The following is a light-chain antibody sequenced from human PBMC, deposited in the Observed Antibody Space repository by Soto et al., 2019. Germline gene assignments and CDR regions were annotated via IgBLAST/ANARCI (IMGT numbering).Light chain of an antibody. Sequence: DIQMTQSPSTLSASAGDTVTITCRASQSISTWLAWYQQKPGKAPKVLIFDASSLESGVPSRFSGSGSATEFTLTISSLQPDDFATYYCQQYSIYPWTFGQGTKVDIK. CDR1: QSISTW. CDR2: DAS. V-gene: IGKV1-5*01. J-gene: IGKJ1*01. CDR3: QQYSIYPWT.